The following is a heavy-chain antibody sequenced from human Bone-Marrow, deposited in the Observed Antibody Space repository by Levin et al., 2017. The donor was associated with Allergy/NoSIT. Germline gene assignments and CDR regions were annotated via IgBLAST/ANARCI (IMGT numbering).Heavy chain of an antibody. CDR2: ISSSSTHT. V-gene: IGHV3-11*06. J-gene: IGHJ4*02. Sequence: GESLKISCAASGFTFSDYYMGWIRQAPGKGLEWVSYISSSSTHTNFADSVKGRFTVSRDNAKNSLSLQMNSLRVEDTAVYYCARTAFYYGSWSPPYFDYWGQGTLVTVSS. D-gene: IGHD3-10*01. CDR1: GFTFSDYY. CDR3: ARTAFYYGSWSPPYFDY.